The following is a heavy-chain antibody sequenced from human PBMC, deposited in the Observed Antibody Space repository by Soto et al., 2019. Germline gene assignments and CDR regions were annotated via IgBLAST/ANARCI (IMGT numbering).Heavy chain of an antibody. D-gene: IGHD3-3*01. CDR2: INHSGST. CDR3: ARAVGGYDFWSASYYYYYYMDV. Sequence: QVQLQKWGAGLLKPSETLSLTCAVYGGSFSGYYWSWIRQPPGRGLEWIGEINHSGSTNYNPSLKSRVTMSVDTSKNQFSLKLSSVTAADTAVYFCARAVGGYDFWSASYYYYYYMDVWGKGTTVTVSS. J-gene: IGHJ6*03. CDR1: GGSFSGYY. V-gene: IGHV4-34*01.